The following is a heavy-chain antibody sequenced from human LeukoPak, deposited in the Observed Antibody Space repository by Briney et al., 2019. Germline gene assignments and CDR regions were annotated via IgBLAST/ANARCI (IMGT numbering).Heavy chain of an antibody. CDR3: ARDKGATVDTAMAPDY. CDR1: GYSFTNFY. CDR2: ISAYNGDT. D-gene: IGHD5-18*01. Sequence: ASVKVSCKASGYSFTNFYIHWVRQAPGQGLEWMGWISAYNGDTKYAQKLQGRVTMTADTSTSTAYMELRSLRSDDTAVYYCARDKGATVDTAMAPDYWGQGTLVTVSS. V-gene: IGHV1-18*04. J-gene: IGHJ4*02.